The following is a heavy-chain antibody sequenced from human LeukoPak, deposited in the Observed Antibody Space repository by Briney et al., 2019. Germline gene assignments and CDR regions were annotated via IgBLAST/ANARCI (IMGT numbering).Heavy chain of an antibody. V-gene: IGHV3-48*01. D-gene: IGHD6-19*01. J-gene: IGHJ4*02. CDR3: ARPTSSGSINS. CDR1: GFTFNDHD. CDR2: ITGSGVTT. Sequence: GGSLRLSCAASGFTFNDHDMHWVRQAPGKGLEWVSFITGSGVTTSYADSVKGRFTISRDSAKHSLFLQMNSLRAEDTAVYYCARPTSSGSINSWGQGTLVTVSS.